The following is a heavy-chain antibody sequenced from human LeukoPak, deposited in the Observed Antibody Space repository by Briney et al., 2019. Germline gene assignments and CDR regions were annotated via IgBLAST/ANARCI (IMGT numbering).Heavy chain of an antibody. CDR2: INHSGST. CDR3: ATGQIGAVNY. CDR1: GGSFSGYY. D-gene: IGHD3-3*01. J-gene: IGHJ4*02. Sequence: PSETLSLTCAVYGGSFSGYYWSWIRQPPGKGLEWIGEINHSGSTNYNPSLKSRVTISVDTSKNQFSLKLSSVTAADTAVYYCATGQIGAVNYWGQGTLVTVSS. V-gene: IGHV4-34*01.